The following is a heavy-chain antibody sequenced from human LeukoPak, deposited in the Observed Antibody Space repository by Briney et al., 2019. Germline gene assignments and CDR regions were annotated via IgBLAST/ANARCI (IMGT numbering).Heavy chain of an antibody. V-gene: IGHV1-2*02. CDR1: GYTFSGYY. CDR2: INPNSGAT. D-gene: IGHD3-22*01. J-gene: IGHJ4*02. CDR3: ARALRYDDSSGYYAY. Sequence: GASVKVSCKASGYTFSGYYMHWVRQPPGQGLEWMGWINPNSGATNYAQTLQGRVTMTRDTSISIVYMELSRLRTDDTAVYYCARALRYDDSSGYYAYWGQGTLVTVSS.